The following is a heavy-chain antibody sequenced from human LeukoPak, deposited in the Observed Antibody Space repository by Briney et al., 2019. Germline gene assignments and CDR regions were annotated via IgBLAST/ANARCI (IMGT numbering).Heavy chain of an antibody. Sequence: GGSLRLSCAASGFTFSSYSMNWVRQAPGKGLEWVSSISSSSSYIYYADSVKGRFTISRDNAKNSLYLQMNSLRAEDTAVYYCAKEMGKTLFPPFDYWGQGTLVTVSS. CDR3: AKEMGKTLFPPFDY. J-gene: IGHJ4*02. D-gene: IGHD1-26*01. CDR2: ISSSSSYI. CDR1: GFTFSSYS. V-gene: IGHV3-21*01.